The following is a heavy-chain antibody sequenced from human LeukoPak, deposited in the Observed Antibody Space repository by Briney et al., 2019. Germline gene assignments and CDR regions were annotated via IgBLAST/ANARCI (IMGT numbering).Heavy chain of an antibody. CDR3: ARDLAFTRIHSSGWYDKSGY. V-gene: IGHV3-74*01. CDR2: INSYGSST. J-gene: IGHJ4*02. Sequence: GGSLRLSCAASGFTFSSYWMHWVRQAPGKGLVWVSRINSYGSSTSYADSVKGRFTISRDNAKNTLYLQMNSLRAEDTAVYYCARDLAFTRIHSSGWYDKSGYWGQGTLVTVSS. CDR1: GFTFSSYW. D-gene: IGHD6-19*01.